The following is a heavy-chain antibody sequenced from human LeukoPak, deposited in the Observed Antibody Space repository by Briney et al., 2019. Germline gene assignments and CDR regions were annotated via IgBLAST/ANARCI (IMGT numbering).Heavy chain of an antibody. CDR3: ARESDFWSGYYYDAFDI. V-gene: IGHV4-34*01. D-gene: IGHD3-3*01. Sequence: PSETLSLTCAVYGGSFSGYYWSWIRQPPGKGLEWIGEINHSGSTNYNPSLKSRVTISVDTSKNQFSLKLSSVTAADTAVYYCARESDFWSGYYYDAFDIWGQGTMVTVSS. CDR1: GGSFSGYY. J-gene: IGHJ3*02. CDR2: INHSGST.